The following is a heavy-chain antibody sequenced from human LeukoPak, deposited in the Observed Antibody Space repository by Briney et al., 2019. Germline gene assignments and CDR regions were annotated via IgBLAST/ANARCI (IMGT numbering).Heavy chain of an antibody. Sequence: GASVKVSCKASGYTFSNYDITWVRQAPGHGLEWMGWISAYNGDTNYAQKLQGRVTMTTDTSTGTAYMELRSLRSDDTAVYYCARHYYDSGGYNSAFDYWGQGTLVTVSS. D-gene: IGHD3-22*01. V-gene: IGHV1-18*01. J-gene: IGHJ4*02. CDR1: GYTFSNYD. CDR2: ISAYNGDT. CDR3: ARHYYDSGGYNSAFDY.